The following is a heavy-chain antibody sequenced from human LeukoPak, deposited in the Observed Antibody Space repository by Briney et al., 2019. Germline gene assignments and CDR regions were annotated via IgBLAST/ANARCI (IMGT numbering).Heavy chain of an antibody. D-gene: IGHD3-10*01. CDR3: ARGYHYYYGSGSYRNWFDP. J-gene: IGHJ5*02. Sequence: PSETLSLTCAVYGGSFSGYYRSWIRQPPGKGLEWIGEINHSGSTNYNPSLKSRVTISVDTSKNQFSLKLSSVTAADTAVYYCARGYHYYYGSGSYRNWFDPWGQGTLVTVSS. CDR2: INHSGST. V-gene: IGHV4-34*01. CDR1: GGSFSGYY.